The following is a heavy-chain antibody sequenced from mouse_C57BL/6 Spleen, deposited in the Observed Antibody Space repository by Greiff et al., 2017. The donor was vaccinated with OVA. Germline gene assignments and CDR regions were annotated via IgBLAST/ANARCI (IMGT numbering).Heavy chain of an antibody. D-gene: IGHD3-2*02. Sequence: QVQLQQSGPELVKPGASVKISCKASGYSFTSYYIHWVKQRPGQGLEWIGWIYPGSGNTKYNEKFKGKATLTADTSSSTAYMQLSSLTSEDSAVYYCARWTAQATFYAMDYWGQGTSVTVSS. CDR1: GYSFTSYY. CDR3: ARWTAQATFYAMDY. CDR2: IYPGSGNT. J-gene: IGHJ4*01. V-gene: IGHV1-66*01.